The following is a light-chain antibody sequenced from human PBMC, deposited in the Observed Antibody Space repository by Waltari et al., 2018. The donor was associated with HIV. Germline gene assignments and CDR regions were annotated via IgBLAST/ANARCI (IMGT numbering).Light chain of an antibody. J-gene: IGKJ5*01. V-gene: IGKV4-1*01. Sequence: IVMTQSPDSLAVSLGERATINCKSSQSLLSSSDNKNYLTWYQQKPRPPPKLLIYWASTRGSGVPDRFSGSGSGTDFPLTISSLQADDVAVYFWQQYSSAITFGQGTRLEIK. CDR1: QSLLSSSDNKNY. CDR3: QQYSSAIT. CDR2: WAS.